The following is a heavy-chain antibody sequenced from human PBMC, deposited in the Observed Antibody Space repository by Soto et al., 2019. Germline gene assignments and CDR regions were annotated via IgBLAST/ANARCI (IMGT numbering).Heavy chain of an antibody. CDR2: IYYTGSA. V-gene: IGHV4-39*01. J-gene: IGHJ4*02. D-gene: IGHD3-16*01. CDR3: VRPLGGFAYYFEY. CDR1: GGSISITTYY. Sequence: SETLSLTCIVSGGSISITTYYLGWIRQPPGKGLEWIGVIYYTGSAYYSPSLKSRVTMSVDTSKNQFSLKLSSVTAADTAVYYCVRPLGGFAYYFEYWGQGTLVTVSS.